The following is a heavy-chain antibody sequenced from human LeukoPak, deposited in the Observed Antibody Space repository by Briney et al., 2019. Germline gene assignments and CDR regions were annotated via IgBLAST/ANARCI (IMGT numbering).Heavy chain of an antibody. CDR1: GFTFSSYT. CDR3: ARGLHYYYYGMDV. D-gene: IGHD3-10*01. Sequence: PGRSLRLSCAASGFTFSSYTMHWVRQAPGKGLEWVAVISYDGSNKYYADSVKGRFTISRDNSKNTLYLQMNRLRAEDTAVYYCARGLHYYYYGMDVWGQGTTVTVSS. J-gene: IGHJ6*02. V-gene: IGHV3-30-3*01. CDR2: ISYDGSNK.